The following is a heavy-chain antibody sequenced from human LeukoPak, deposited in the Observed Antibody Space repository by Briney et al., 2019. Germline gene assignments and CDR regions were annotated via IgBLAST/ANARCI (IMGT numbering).Heavy chain of an antibody. D-gene: IGHD3-22*01. Sequence: GESLKISCKGSGYSFTSYWIGWVRQMPGKGLEWMGIIYPGDSDTRYSPSFQGQVTISADKSISTAYLQWSSLKASDTAMYYCASPASNYYDSRGAFDIWGQGTMVTVSS. CDR2: IYPGDSDT. J-gene: IGHJ3*02. V-gene: IGHV5-51*01. CDR3: ASPASNYYDSRGAFDI. CDR1: GYSFTSYW.